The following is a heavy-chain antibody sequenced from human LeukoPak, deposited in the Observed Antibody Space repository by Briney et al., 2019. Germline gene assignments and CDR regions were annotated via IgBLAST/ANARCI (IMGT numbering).Heavy chain of an antibody. CDR3: ARAQYYDILTGPHYYMDV. CDR2: IYYSGST. J-gene: IGHJ6*03. CDR1: GGSISSYY. D-gene: IGHD3-9*01. V-gene: IGHV4-59*01. Sequence: SETLSLTCTVSGGSISSYYWSWIRQPPGKGLEWIGYIYYSGSTNYNPSLKSRVTISVDTSKNQFSLKLSSVTAADTAVYYCARAQYYDILTGPHYYMDVWGKGTTVTVSS.